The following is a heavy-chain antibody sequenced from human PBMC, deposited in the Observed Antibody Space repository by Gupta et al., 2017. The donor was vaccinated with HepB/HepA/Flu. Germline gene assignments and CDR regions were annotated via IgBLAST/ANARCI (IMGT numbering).Heavy chain of an antibody. V-gene: IGHV4-34*01. J-gene: IGHJ6*03. CDR1: GGSFSGYY. CDR3: ARGGGTAMSHYYYYMDV. Sequence: QVQLQQWGAGLLKPSATPSLTCAVYGGSFSGYYWSWIRQPPGKGLEWIGEINHSGSTNYNPSLKSRVTISVDTSKNQFSLKLSSVTAADTAVYYCARGGGTAMSHYYYYMDVWGKGTTVTVSS. D-gene: IGHD5-18*01. CDR2: INHSGST.